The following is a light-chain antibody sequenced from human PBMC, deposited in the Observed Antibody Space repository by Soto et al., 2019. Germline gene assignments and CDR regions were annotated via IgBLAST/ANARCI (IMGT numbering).Light chain of an antibody. V-gene: IGKV3-11*01. CDR2: DAY. CDR1: QSFRGL. CDR3: QQSYSILIT. J-gene: IGKJ5*01. Sequence: EVVLTQSPVTLSLSPGEIATLSCRASQSFRGLLAWYQQKPGQAPRLLTYDAYNRATGIPPRFSGSGSGTDFTLTISSLQPEDFATYYCQQSYSILITFGQGTRLEIK.